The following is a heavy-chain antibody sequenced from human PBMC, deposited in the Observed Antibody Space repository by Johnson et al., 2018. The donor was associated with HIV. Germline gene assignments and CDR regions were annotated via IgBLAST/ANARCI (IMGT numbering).Heavy chain of an antibody. Sequence: VQLVESGGGLVQPGGSLRLSCAASGFTVSSNYMSWVRQAPGKGLEWVSAISGSGGSPYYADSVKGRLPISRDNSKNTLYLQMNSMRAEDPAVYYCAREAYCSGGSCYDAFDIWCQGTTVTVSS. J-gene: IGHJ3*02. D-gene: IGHD2-15*01. V-gene: IGHV3-23*04. CDR1: GFTVSSNY. CDR2: SGSGGSP. CDR3: AREAYCSGGSCYDAFDI.